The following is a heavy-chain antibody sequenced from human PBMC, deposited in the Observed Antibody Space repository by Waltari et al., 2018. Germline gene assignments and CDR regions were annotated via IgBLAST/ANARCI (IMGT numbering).Heavy chain of an antibody. CDR1: GYTFTGYY. Sequence: QVQLVQSGAEVKKPGASVKVSCKASGYTFTGYYMHWVRQAPGQGLGGMGWINPKSGGTNYEKKFQGRVTMTRETSISTAYMELSRLRSDDTAVYYCASPGPGWGWFDPWGQGTLVTVSS. D-gene: IGHD1-26*01. CDR2: INPKSGGT. V-gene: IGHV1-2*02. J-gene: IGHJ5*02. CDR3: ASPGPGWGWFDP.